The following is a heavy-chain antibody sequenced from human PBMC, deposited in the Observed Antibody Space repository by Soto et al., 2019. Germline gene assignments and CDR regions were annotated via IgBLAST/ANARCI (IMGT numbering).Heavy chain of an antibody. CDR1: GYTFTSYD. V-gene: IGHV1-8*01. CDR2: MNPNTGNT. J-gene: IGHJ2*01. D-gene: IGHD2-2*01. CDR3: ARRVVPAEIFRYFDL. Sequence: QEQLVQSGAEVEKPGASVTVACKASGYTFTSYDINWVRQATGQGPEWLGWMNPNTGNTGYAQKFQRRVTMTRNTPISTAYMELSNLRSEDTGIYYCARRVVPAEIFRYFDLWGRGTLVTVSS.